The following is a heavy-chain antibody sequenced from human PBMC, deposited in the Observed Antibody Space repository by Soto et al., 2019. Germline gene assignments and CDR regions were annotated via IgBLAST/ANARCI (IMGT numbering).Heavy chain of an antibody. CDR1: GFTFSSYG. Sequence: GGSLRLSCAASGFTFSSYGMHWVRQAPGKGLEWVAVIWYDGSNKYYADSVKGRFTISRDSSKNTLYLQMNSLRAEDTAVYYCARDSCSSTSCYADYWGQGTLVTVSS. CDR2: IWYDGSNK. V-gene: IGHV3-33*01. D-gene: IGHD2-2*01. J-gene: IGHJ4*02. CDR3: ARDSCSSTSCYADY.